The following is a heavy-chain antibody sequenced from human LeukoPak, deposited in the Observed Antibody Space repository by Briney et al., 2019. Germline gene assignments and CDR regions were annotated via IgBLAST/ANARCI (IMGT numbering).Heavy chain of an antibody. D-gene: IGHD1-26*01. CDR3: ATTTIRLGY. V-gene: IGHV4-39*07. CDR2: IYYSGTT. J-gene: IGHJ4*02. CDR1: GGSISSSNNY. Sequence: SETLSLTCTVSGGSISSSNNYWGWIRQPPGKGLEWIGSIYYSGTTYYNPSLKSRVTISVDTSKNQFSLKLSSVTAADTAVYYCATTTIRLGYWGQGTLVTVSS.